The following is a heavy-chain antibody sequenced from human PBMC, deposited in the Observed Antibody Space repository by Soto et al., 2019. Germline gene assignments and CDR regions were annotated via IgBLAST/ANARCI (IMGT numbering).Heavy chain of an antibody. CDR1: GFTFSSYA. CDR2: ISYDGSNK. CDR3: AKNIGSYGLDAFDI. J-gene: IGHJ3*02. V-gene: IGHV3-30-3*01. D-gene: IGHD5-18*01. Sequence: GGSLRLSCAASGFTFSSYAMHWVRRAPGKGLEWVAVISYDGSNKYYADSVMGRFTISRDNSKNTLYLEMNSLRAEDTAVYYCAKNIGSYGLDAFDIWGQGTMVTVS.